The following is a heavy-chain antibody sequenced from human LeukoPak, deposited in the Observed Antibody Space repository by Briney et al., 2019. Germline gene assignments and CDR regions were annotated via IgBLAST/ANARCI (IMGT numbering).Heavy chain of an antibody. Sequence: GESLKISCTVSGYHFSTYWIGWVRQMPGKGLEWLGIIYPGDSHTIYSPSLQGQVTISADKSVSTAYLQWSNLKASDTAMYYCARKGRGQLAFVWFDSWGPGTLVTVSS. CDR1: GYHFSTYW. CDR2: IYPGDSHT. CDR3: ARKGRGQLAFVWFDS. V-gene: IGHV5-51*01. J-gene: IGHJ5*01. D-gene: IGHD5-24*01.